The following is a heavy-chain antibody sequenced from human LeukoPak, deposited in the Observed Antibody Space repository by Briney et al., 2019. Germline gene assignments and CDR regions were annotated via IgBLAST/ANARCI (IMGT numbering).Heavy chain of an antibody. CDR1: GFTFSSYG. CDR3: ARGGGYYDSSGYYYV. CDR2: ISSSSSTI. D-gene: IGHD3-22*01. Sequence: GGSLRLSCAASGFTFSSYGMTWVRQAPGKGLEWVSYISSSSSTIYYADSVKGRFTISRDNAKNSLYLQLNSLRAEDTAVYYCARGGGYYDSSGYYYVWGQGTLVTVSS. V-gene: IGHV3-48*01. J-gene: IGHJ4*02.